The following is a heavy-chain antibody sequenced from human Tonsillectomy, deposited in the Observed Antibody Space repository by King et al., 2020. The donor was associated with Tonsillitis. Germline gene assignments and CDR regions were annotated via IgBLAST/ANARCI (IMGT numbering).Heavy chain of an antibody. CDR2: ISYDGSNK. V-gene: IGHV3-33*05. Sequence: HVQLVESGGGVVQPGRSLRLSCAASGFTFSTYGIHWVRQAPGKGLEWVALISYDGSNKYYADPVRGRFTISRETSKNTVYLQMNSLRAEDTDVYYCARAYYYDTSRTPDYWGQGTLITVSS. CDR1: GFTFSTYG. D-gene: IGHD3-22*01. J-gene: IGHJ4*02. CDR3: ARAYYYDTSRTPDY.